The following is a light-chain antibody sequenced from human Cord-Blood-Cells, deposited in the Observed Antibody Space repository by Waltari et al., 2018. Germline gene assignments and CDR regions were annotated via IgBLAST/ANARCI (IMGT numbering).Light chain of an antibody. V-gene: IGKV1-33*01. CDR2: DAS. J-gene: IGKJ2*03. Sequence: DIQMTQSPSSRSASVGDRVTTTGQASQDISNYLNWYQQKPGKAPKLLIDDASNLETGAPSRFSGSGSRTDFTFPISRLQPEDIATYYCQQYDNLPYSFGQGTKLEIK. CDR1: QDISNY. CDR3: QQYDNLPYS.